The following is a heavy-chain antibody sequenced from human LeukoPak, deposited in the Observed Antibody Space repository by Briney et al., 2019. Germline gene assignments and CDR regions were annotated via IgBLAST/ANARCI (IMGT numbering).Heavy chain of an antibody. CDR3: AKDRGEQWLFDY. D-gene: IGHD6-19*01. V-gene: IGHV3-30*18. CDR1: GFTFNNYG. J-gene: IGHJ4*02. CDR2: ISYDGRNI. Sequence: GGSLRLSCAASGFTFNNYGMHWVRQAPGKGLEWVAVISYDGRNIHYPDSVKGRFTISRDISTDTLWLQMDSLRTEDTAVYYCAKDRGEQWLFDYWGQGTLVTVSS.